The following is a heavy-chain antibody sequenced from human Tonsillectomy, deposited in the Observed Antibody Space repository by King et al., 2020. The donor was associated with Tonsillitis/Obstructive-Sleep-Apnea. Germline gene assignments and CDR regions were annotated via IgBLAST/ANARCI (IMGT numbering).Heavy chain of an antibody. CDR1: GFSFSSYG. J-gene: IGHJ6*02. CDR3: AKDEHGPNYYYYGMDV. Sequence: VQLVESGGGVVQPGRSLRLSCAASGFSFSSYGMHWVRQAPGKGLEWVAVISFDGSNKYYGDSVKGRFTISRDNPKNTLYLQVNSLRAEDTAMYYCAKDEHGPNYYYYGMDVWGQGTTVTVSS. CDR2: ISFDGSNK. V-gene: IGHV3-30*18.